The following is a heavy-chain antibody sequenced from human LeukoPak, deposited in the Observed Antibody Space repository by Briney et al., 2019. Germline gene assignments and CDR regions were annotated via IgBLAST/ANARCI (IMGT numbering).Heavy chain of an antibody. V-gene: IGHV4-31*03. J-gene: IGHJ3*02. D-gene: IGHD3-22*01. Sequence: SQTLSLTCTVSGGSISSGGYYWSWIRQHPGKGLEWIGYIYYSGSTYYNPSLKSRVTISVDTSKNQFSLKLSSVTAADTAVYYWASRGRDSGGYYGRAFDIGGKGTMVTVSS. CDR2: IYYSGST. CDR1: GGSISSGGYY. CDR3: ASRGRDSGGYYGRAFDI.